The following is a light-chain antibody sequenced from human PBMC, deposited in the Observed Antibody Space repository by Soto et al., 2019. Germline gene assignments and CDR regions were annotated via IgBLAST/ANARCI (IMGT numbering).Light chain of an antibody. V-gene: IGLV1-40*01. CDR2: GNI. J-gene: IGLJ2*01. CDR1: SSHIGAEYN. Sequence: QSVLTQPPSVAGAPGQRVIISCTGSSSHIGAEYNVHWYQQLPGTAPKLLIYGNINRPSGVPDRFSASKSGTSASLAITGLQAEDEADYYCQSYDNSLRGVFGGGTKLTVL. CDR3: QSYDNSLRGV.